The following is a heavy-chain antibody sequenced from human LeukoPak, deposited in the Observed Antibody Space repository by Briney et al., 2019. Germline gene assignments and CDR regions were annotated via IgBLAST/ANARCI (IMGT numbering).Heavy chain of an antibody. Sequence: PGGSLRLSCAASGFTFSSYWMSWVRQAPGKGLAWVAHIKKDGSDRYYVDSVKGRFTISRDNGKNSLYLQMNSLRIDDTAVYFCARDVASWGGYTFAYWGQGTLVTVSS. J-gene: IGHJ4*02. CDR3: ARDVASWGGYTFAY. V-gene: IGHV3-7*01. CDR2: IKKDGSDR. CDR1: GFTFSSYW. D-gene: IGHD5-12*01.